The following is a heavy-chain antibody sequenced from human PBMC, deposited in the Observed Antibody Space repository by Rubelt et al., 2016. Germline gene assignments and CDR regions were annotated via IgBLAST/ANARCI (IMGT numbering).Heavy chain of an antibody. CDR3: ARVPSVTSYYYYYGMDV. D-gene: IGHD4-11*01. J-gene: IGHJ6*02. CDR1: NSAA. V-gene: IGHV6-1*01. CDR2: TYYRSKWYN. Sequence: NSAAWNWIRQSPSRGLEWLGRTYYRSKWYNDYAVSVKSRITINPDTSKNQFSLQLNSVTPEDTAVYYCARVPSVTSYYYYYGMDVWGQGTTVTVSS.